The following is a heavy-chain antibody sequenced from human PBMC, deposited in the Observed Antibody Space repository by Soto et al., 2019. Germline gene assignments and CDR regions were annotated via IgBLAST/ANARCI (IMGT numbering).Heavy chain of an antibody. CDR3: AITTIFGVTYYYYGMDV. D-gene: IGHD3-3*01. Sequence: EVQPVESGGGLVQPGGSLRLSCAASGFTFSSYEMNWVRQAPGKGLEWVSYISSSGSTIYYADSVKGRFTISRDNAKNSLYLQMNSLRAEDTAVYYCAITTIFGVTYYYYGMDVWGQGTTVTVSS. V-gene: IGHV3-48*03. CDR2: ISSSGSTI. J-gene: IGHJ6*02. CDR1: GFTFSSYE.